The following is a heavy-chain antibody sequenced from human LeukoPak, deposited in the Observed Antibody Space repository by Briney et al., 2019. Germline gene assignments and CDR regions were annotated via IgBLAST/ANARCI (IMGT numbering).Heavy chain of an antibody. CDR1: GYTFTSYD. J-gene: IGHJ6*03. CDR2: MNPNSGNT. Sequence: ASVKVSCKASGYTFTSYDINWVRQATGRGLEWMGWMNPNSGNTGYAQKFQGRVTITRNTSISTAYMELSSLRSEDTAVYYCARGRSKVLLWFGEGDYYVDVWGKGTTVTVSS. V-gene: IGHV1-8*03. CDR3: ARGRSKVLLWFGEGDYYVDV. D-gene: IGHD3-10*01.